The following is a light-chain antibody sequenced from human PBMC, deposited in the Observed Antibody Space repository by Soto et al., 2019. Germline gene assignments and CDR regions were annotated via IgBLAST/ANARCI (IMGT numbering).Light chain of an antibody. V-gene: IGKV3D-15*01. CDR2: AAS. J-gene: IGKJ1*01. CDR3: QQYNNWWT. CDR1: QSVRSN. Sequence: EAVMTQSPATLPVSPGERATLSCRASQSVRSNLAWYQQKPGQAPRLLIYAASTRATGIPARFIGNGSGTEFTLTISSLQSEDFAVYYCQQYNNWWTFGQGTKV.